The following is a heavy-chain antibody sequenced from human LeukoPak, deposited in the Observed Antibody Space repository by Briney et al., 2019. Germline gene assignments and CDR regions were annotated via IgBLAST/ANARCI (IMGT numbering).Heavy chain of an antibody. CDR2: INWNGGTT. CDR1: GFTFNDYG. J-gene: IGHJ4*02. V-gene: IGHV3-20*04. D-gene: IGHD3-22*01. Sequence: GGSLRLSCAASGFTFNDYGMSWVRQGPGKGLEWVSGINWNGGTTGYADSVRGRFTISRDNAKNYLYLQMNSLGAEDTALYYCARDKHYYDSSNYVWGQGTLVTVSS. CDR3: ARDKHYYDSSNYV.